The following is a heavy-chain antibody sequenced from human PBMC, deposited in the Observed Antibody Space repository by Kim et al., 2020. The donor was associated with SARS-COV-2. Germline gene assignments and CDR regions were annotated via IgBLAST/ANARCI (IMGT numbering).Heavy chain of an antibody. CDR1: GGSISSSSYY. Sequence: SETLSLTCTVSGGSISSSSYYWGWIRQPPGKGLEWIGSIYYSGSTYYNPSLKSRVTISVDTSKNQFSLKLSSVTAADTAVYYCARLGVELAYCGGDCYLGYGMDVWGQGTTVTVSS. CDR3: ARLGVELAYCGGDCYLGYGMDV. J-gene: IGHJ6*02. D-gene: IGHD2-21*02. V-gene: IGHV4-39*01. CDR2: IYYSGST.